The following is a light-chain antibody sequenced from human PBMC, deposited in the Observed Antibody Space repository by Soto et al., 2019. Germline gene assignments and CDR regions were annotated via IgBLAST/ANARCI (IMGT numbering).Light chain of an antibody. CDR2: LAS. J-gene: IGKJ4*01. CDR1: QSISSN. CDR3: QQYNVWPLT. Sequence: EIVMTQSPATLSVSPGERATLSCRASQSISSNLAWYQQKPGQTPKLLIYLASTRATGIPARFSGGGSGPEFILTISSLQSEDFAVYYCQQYNVWPLTFGGGTKVEFK. V-gene: IGKV3-15*01.